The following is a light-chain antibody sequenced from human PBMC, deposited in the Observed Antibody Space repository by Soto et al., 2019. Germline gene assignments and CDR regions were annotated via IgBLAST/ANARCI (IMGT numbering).Light chain of an antibody. J-gene: IGKJ4*01. CDR3: KQLNTYPLT. Sequence: DIQLTQSPSFLSASVGDRVTITCRASQGISSYLAWYQQKPGKAPKLLIYAAYTLQSGVQSRFSGSESGTEFTLTIRSLQPEDFATYYCKQLNTYPLTFGGGTKVDI. V-gene: IGKV1-9*01. CDR2: AAY. CDR1: QGISSY.